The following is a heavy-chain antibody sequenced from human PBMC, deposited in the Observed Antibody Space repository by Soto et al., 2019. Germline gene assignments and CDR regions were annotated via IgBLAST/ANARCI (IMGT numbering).Heavy chain of an antibody. D-gene: IGHD2-15*01. CDR2: IIPILGET. V-gene: IGHV1-69*02. CDR3: ARGLGGRMDD. J-gene: IGHJ6*02. CDR1: GTIFSSYT. Sequence: QVQLVQSGAEVKKPGSSVRVSCKASGTIFSSYTISWVRQAPGQGLEWMGRIIPILGETISSQKFQGRVTPTADKSTTTAYMVLNSLRLEDTAVYYCARGLGGRMDDWGQGTTVTVSS.